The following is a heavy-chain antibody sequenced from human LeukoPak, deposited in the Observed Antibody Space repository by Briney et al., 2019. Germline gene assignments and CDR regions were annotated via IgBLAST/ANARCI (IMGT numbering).Heavy chain of an antibody. CDR2: INSDGSST. CDR1: GFTFSSYW. V-gene: IGHV3-74*01. D-gene: IGHD1-26*01. CDR3: ARGPQWEPFDY. Sequence: GGFLRLSCAASGFTFSSYWMHWVRQAPGKGLVWVSRINSDGSSTSYADSVKGRFTISRDNAKNTLYLQMNSLRAEDTAVYYCARGPQWEPFDYWGQGTLVTVSS. J-gene: IGHJ4*02.